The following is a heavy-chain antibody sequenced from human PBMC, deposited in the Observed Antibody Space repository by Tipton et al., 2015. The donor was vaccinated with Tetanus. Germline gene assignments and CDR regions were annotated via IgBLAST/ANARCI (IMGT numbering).Heavy chain of an antibody. V-gene: IGHV4-4*07. CDR3: GRGGKLGLGYFDL. D-gene: IGHD7-27*01. J-gene: IGHJ2*01. CDR2: FYTTGST. Sequence: TLSLTCNVSGGSISSYYWNWIRQPAGKGLEWIGRFYTTGSTIYNPTLRSRVTMSVDTSKNQFSLTLSSVTAGDTAVYYWGRGGKLGLGYFDLWGRGTLVTVSS. CDR1: GGSISSYY.